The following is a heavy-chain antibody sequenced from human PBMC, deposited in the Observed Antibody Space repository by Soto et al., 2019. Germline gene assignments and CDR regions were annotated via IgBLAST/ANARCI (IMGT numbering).Heavy chain of an antibody. CDR1: GFTFSSYG. V-gene: IGHV3-30*18. D-gene: IGHD5-12*01. J-gene: IGHJ4*02. CDR2: ISYDGSNK. CDR3: AKDREWLLTGGLVDY. Sequence: QVQLVESGGGVVQPGRSLRLSCAASGFTFSSYGMHWVRQAPGKGLEWVAVISYDGSNKYYADSVKGRFTISRDNSKNTLYLQMNSLRAEDTAVYYCAKDREWLLTGGLVDYWGQGTLVTVSS.